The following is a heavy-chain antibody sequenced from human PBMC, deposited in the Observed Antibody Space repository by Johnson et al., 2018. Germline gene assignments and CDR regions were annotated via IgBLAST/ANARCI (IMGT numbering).Heavy chain of an antibody. J-gene: IGHJ6*02. CDR3: AKDGQAVAGTQVYYYYGMDV. CDR1: GYSFTSYW. V-gene: IGHV5-51*01. D-gene: IGHD6-19*01. CDR2: LYPGDSDT. Sequence: VQLVETGAEVKKPGESLKISCKGSGYSFTSYWIGWVRQMPGKGLEWMGILYPGDSDTRYSPSFQGQVTNSRDNSKNTLYLQMNSLRAADTAVYYCAKDGQAVAGTQVYYYYGMDVWGQGTTVTVSS.